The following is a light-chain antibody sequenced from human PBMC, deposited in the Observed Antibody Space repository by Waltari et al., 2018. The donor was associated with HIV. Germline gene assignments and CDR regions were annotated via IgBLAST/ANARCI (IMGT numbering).Light chain of an antibody. CDR1: LGRQS. CDR2: DDS. J-gene: IGLJ1*01. CDR3: QVWDSSTEHPYV. Sequence: SYVLTPPPSLSVAPGQTARITCGGDLGRQSVHWYQQKPGQAPVVVVHDDSDRPSGIPERFSGSKSGNAATLAISRVEAGDEADYYCQVWDSSTEHPYVFGPGTKVTVL. V-gene: IGLV3-21*02.